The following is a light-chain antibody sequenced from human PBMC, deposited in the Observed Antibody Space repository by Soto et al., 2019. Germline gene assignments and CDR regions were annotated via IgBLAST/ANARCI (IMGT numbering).Light chain of an antibody. Sequence: QAALAEAPAASGNPGQRVTISCSGSSANIGNNYVSWYQHLPGTAPRVLMYRNNERPSGVPDRFSGAKSGTSASLAISGLRSEDEADYYCAAWDDRLSGYVFGNGTKVTVL. J-gene: IGLJ1*01. CDR3: AAWDDRLSGYV. CDR1: SANIGNNY. V-gene: IGLV1-47*01. CDR2: RNN.